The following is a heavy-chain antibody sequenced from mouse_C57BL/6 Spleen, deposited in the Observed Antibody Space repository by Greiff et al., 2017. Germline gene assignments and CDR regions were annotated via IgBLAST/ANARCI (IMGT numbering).Heavy chain of an antibody. CDR2: IYPGDGDP. CDR3: ARGSYYYGSSYAMDY. D-gene: IGHD1-1*01. CDR1: GYAFSSSW. J-gene: IGHJ4*01. Sequence: VQGVESGPELVKPGASVKISCKASGYAFSSSWMNWVKQRPGKGLEWIGRIYPGDGDPNYNGKFKGKATLTADKSSSTAYMQLSSLTSEDSAVYFCARGSYYYGSSYAMDYWGQGTSVTVSS. V-gene: IGHV1-82*01.